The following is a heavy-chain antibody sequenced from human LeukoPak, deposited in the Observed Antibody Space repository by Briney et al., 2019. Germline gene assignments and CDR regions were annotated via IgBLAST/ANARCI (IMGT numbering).Heavy chain of an antibody. J-gene: IGHJ4*02. CDR1: GFTFSDYY. Sequence: PGGSLRLSCAASGFTFSDYYMSWIRQAPGKGLEWVSYISSSGSTIYYADSVKGRFTISRDNAKNSLYLQMNSLRAEDTAVYYCARESEMATTTNDYWGQGTLVTVSS. CDR2: ISSSGSTI. V-gene: IGHV3-11*04. D-gene: IGHD5-24*01. CDR3: ARESEMATTTNDY.